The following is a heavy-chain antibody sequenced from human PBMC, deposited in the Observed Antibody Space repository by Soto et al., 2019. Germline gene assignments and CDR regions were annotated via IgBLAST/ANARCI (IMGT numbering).Heavy chain of an antibody. CDR1: GGTFSSYA. Sequence: ASVKVSCKASGGTFSSYAISWVRQAPGQGLEWMGGIIPIFGTANYAQKFQGRFTITADESTSTAYMELSSLRSEDTAVYYCARDCGAPHYDFWSGYYFRGYYYGMDVWGQGTTVTVSS. V-gene: IGHV1-69*13. CDR3: ARDCGAPHYDFWSGYYFRGYYYGMDV. D-gene: IGHD3-3*01. J-gene: IGHJ6*02. CDR2: IIPIFGTA.